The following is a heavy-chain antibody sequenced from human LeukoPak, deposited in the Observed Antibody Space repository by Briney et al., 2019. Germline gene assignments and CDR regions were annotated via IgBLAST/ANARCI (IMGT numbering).Heavy chain of an antibody. V-gene: IGHV4-34*01. CDR1: VGSFSGYY. D-gene: IGHD6-19*01. CDR3: ARPVSGSSGWYYNY. CDR2: INHRGST. Sequence: KPSETLSLTCAVYVGSFSGYYWSGIPHPPGKGRECIGEINHRGSTNYNPSLKSRLTISVDTSKNQFSQKLSSVTAADTAVYYCARPVSGSSGWYYNYWGQGTLVTVSS. J-gene: IGHJ4*02.